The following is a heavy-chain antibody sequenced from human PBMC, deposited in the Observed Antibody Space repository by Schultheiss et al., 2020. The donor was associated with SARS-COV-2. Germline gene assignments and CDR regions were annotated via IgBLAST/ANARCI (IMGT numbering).Heavy chain of an antibody. D-gene: IGHD3-3*01. J-gene: IGHJ5*02. CDR1: GYTFTSYG. Sequence: ASVKVSCKASGYTFTSYGISWVRQAPGQGLEWMGWISAYNGNTNYAQKLQGRVTMTTDTSTSTAYMELRSLRSDDTAVYYCARVRATIFGVVANWFDPWGQGTLVTVSS. CDR2: ISAYNGNT. CDR3: ARVRATIFGVVANWFDP. V-gene: IGHV1-18*01.